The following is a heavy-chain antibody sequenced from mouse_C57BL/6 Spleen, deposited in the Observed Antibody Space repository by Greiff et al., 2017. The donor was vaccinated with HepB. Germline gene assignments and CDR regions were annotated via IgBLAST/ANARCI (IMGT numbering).Heavy chain of an antibody. V-gene: IGHV5-16*01. D-gene: IGHD1-1*01. CDR2: INYDGSST. Sequence: EVMLVESEGGLVQPGSSMKLSCTASGFTFSDYYMAWVRQVPEKGLEWVANINYDGSSTYYLDSLKSRFIISRDNAKNILYLQMSSLKSEDTATYYCARELRFWYCDVWGTGTTVTVSS. CDR3: ARELRFWYCDV. CDR1: GFTFSDYY. J-gene: IGHJ1*03.